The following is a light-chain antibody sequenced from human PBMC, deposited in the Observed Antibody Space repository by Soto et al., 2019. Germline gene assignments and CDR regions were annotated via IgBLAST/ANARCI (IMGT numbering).Light chain of an antibody. CDR1: QSVSSSY. J-gene: IGKJ1*01. CDR2: GAS. V-gene: IGKV3-20*01. CDR3: QHYGSSPT. Sequence: IVLTQSPGTLSLSPGERATLSCRASQSVSSSYLAWYQQKPGQAPRLLIYGASSRATGIPDRFSGSGSGTDFTLTISRLEPEDFAVYYCQHYGSSPTFGQGTKVDI.